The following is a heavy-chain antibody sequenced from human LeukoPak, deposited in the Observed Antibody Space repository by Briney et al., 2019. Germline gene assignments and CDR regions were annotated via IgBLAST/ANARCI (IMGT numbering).Heavy chain of an antibody. CDR2: INHTGRT. Sequence: SETLSLTCAVYNGSFSGYYWSWIRQSPGKGLEWIGEINHTGRTNYNPALKSRVIISVDTFKNQFSLKLKSVTAADTAIYFCARGSSTAYVWGQGTLVAVSS. J-gene: IGHJ4*02. CDR1: NGSFSGYY. V-gene: IGHV4-34*01. CDR3: ARGSSTAYV. D-gene: IGHD6-13*01.